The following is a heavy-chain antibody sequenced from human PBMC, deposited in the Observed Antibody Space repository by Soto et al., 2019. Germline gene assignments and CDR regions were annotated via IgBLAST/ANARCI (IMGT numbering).Heavy chain of an antibody. CDR2: IYYSGST. CDR1: GGSISSYY. V-gene: IGHV4-59*01. Sequence: SETLSLTCTVSGGSISSYYWSWIRQPPGKGLEWIGYIYYSGSTNYNPSLKSRVTMSVDTSRNQFSLDLSSVTAADTAVYYCARSKGTTTPSIFGYWGQGTLVTGSS. CDR3: ARSKGTTTPSIFGY. D-gene: IGHD1-26*01. J-gene: IGHJ4*02.